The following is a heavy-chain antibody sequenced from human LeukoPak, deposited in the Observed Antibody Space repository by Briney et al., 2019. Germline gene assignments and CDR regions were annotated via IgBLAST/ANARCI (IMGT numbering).Heavy chain of an antibody. CDR3: ARPRLARTKSIVVVPAASDAFDI. Sequence: GASVKVSCKASGYTFTGYYIHWVRQAPGQGLEWMGWINPNSGGTNYAQKFQGRVTMTRDTSISTAYMELSRLRSDDTAVYYCARPRLARTKSIVVVPAASDAFDIWGQGTMVTVSS. V-gene: IGHV1-2*02. CDR2: INPNSGGT. J-gene: IGHJ3*02. D-gene: IGHD2-2*01. CDR1: GYTFTGYY.